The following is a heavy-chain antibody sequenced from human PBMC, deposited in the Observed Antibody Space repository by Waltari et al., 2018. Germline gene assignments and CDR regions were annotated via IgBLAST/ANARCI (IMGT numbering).Heavy chain of an antibody. D-gene: IGHD2-2*01. CDR2: ITTNTVHP. J-gene: IGHJ5*02. V-gene: IGHV7-4-1*02. Sequence: QVQLAQSGSELKKPGASVKISCKASGYTFTDYAINWVRQAPGQGLELMGWITTNTVHPTYAQGFTGRFVFSLDTSVSTAYLQITSLKTEDSAVYYCAREVVPPHTIVVNWFDPWGQGTLVTVSS. CDR3: AREVVPPHTIVVNWFDP. CDR1: GYTFTDYA.